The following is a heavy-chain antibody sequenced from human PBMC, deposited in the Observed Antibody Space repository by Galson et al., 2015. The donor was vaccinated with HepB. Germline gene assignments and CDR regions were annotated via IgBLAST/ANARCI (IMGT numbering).Heavy chain of an antibody. J-gene: IGHJ3*02. D-gene: IGHD3-22*01. CDR1: GFSLSTSGVG. CDR3: ARGSGYCRMRDAFDI. V-gene: IGHV2-5*02. Sequence: PALVKPTQTLTLTCTFSGFSLSTSGVGVGWIRQPPGKALEWLALIYWDDDKRYSPSLKSRLTITKDTSKNQVVLTMTNMDPVDTATYYCARGSGYCRMRDAFDIWGQGTMVTVPS. CDR2: IYWDDDK.